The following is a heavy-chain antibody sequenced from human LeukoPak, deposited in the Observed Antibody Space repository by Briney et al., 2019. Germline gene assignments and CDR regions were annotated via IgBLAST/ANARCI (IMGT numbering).Heavy chain of an antibody. J-gene: IGHJ5*02. CDR2: ISAYNGNT. CDR1: GYTFTSYG. V-gene: IGHV1-18*01. CDR3: ARGPRLVLAARRGWFDP. Sequence: ASVKVSCKASGYTFTSYGISWVRQAPGQGLEWMGWISAYNGNTNYAQKLQGRVTMTTDTSTSTAYMELRSLRSDDTAVYCCARGPRLVLAARRGWFDPWDQGTLVTVSS. D-gene: IGHD6-6*01.